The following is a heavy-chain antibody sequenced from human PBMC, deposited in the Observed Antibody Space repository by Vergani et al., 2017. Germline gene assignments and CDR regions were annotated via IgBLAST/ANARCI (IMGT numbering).Heavy chain of an antibody. CDR2: ISGSGGST. Sequence: EVQLLESGGGLVQPGGSLRLSCAASGFTFSSYAMSWVRQAPGKGLVWVSAISGSGGSTYYADSVKGRFTISRDNSKNSLYLQMNSLRAEDTAVYYCAKVPGTTPYFDYWDQGTLVTVSS. CDR3: AKVPGTTPYFDY. V-gene: IGHV3-23*01. J-gene: IGHJ4*02. CDR1: GFTFSSYA. D-gene: IGHD1-26*01.